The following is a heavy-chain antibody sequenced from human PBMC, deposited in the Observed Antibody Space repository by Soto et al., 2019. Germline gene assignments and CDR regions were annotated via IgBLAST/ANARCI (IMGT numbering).Heavy chain of an antibody. CDR2: MNPNSGNT. V-gene: IGHV1-8*01. CDR3: ERGRIAAAGTGWFDP. J-gene: IGHJ5*02. Sequence: QVQLVQSGAEVKKPGASVKVSCKASGYTFTSYDSNWVRQATGQGLEWMGWMNPNSGNTGYAQKFQGRVTMTRNTSISTAYMELSSLRSEDTAVYYCERGRIAAAGTGWFDPWGQGTLVTVSS. D-gene: IGHD6-13*01. CDR1: GYTFTSYD.